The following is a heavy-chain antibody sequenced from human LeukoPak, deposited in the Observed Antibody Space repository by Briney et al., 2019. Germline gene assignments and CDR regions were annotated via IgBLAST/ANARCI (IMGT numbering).Heavy chain of an antibody. Sequence: ASVKVSCKASGYTFTGHYMNWVRQAPGQGLEWMGWINPNSGGTNYAQKFQGRVTMTRDTSISTAYMELSRLRSDDTAVYYCARAQSAAGYSASFFDYWGQGTLVTVSS. J-gene: IGHJ4*02. D-gene: IGHD6-13*01. CDR3: ARAQSAAGYSASFFDY. CDR2: INPNSGGT. CDR1: GYTFTGHY. V-gene: IGHV1-2*02.